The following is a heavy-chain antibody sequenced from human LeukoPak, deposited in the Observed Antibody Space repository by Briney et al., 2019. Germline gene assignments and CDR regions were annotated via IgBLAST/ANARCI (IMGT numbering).Heavy chain of an antibody. Sequence: SQTLSLTCTVSGGSISSGGYYWSWIRQPPGKGLEWIGYIYHSGSTYYNPSLKSRVTISVDRSKNQFSLKLSFVTAADTAVYYCARVQGLPPEAFDIWGQGTMVTVSS. CDR3: ARVQGLPPEAFDI. D-gene: IGHD1-14*01. V-gene: IGHV4-30-2*01. CDR1: GGSISSGGYY. CDR2: IYHSGST. J-gene: IGHJ3*02.